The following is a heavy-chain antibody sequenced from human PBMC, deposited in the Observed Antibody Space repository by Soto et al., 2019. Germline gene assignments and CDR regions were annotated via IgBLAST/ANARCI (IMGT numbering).Heavy chain of an antibody. V-gene: IGHV1-69*12. CDR3: ARVGCSSGSCYGDFDY. D-gene: IGHD2-15*01. CDR2: IIPIFGTA. CDR1: GGTFNSYA. J-gene: IGHJ4*02. Sequence: QVQLVQSGAEVKKPGSSVKVSCKASGGTFNSYAISWVRQAPGQGLEWMGGIIPIFGTANYAQKFQGRVTITADESTSTAYMELSSLRAEDTAVYYCARVGCSSGSCYGDFDYWGQGTLVTVSS.